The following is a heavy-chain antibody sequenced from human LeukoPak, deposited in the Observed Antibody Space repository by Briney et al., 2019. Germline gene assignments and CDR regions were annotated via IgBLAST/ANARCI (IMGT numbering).Heavy chain of an antibody. D-gene: IGHD2-15*01. CDR3: AKDKTSCSGGTCYGAPDF. CDR2: ITNSGGDT. J-gene: IGHJ4*02. Sequence: GGSLRLSCAASGLTFSNYGMSWVRQAPGKGLKWVSSITNSGGDTSYADSVKGRFTISRGNSKNTLYLQMNSLRAEDTAVYYCAKDKTSCSGGTCYGAPDFWGQGTLVTVSS. CDR1: GLTFSNYG. V-gene: IGHV3-23*01.